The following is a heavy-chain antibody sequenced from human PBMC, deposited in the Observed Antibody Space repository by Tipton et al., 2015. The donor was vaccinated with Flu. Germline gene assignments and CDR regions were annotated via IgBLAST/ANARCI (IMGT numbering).Heavy chain of an antibody. D-gene: IGHD3-9*01. V-gene: IGHV4-34*01. Sequence: LRLSCAVYGGSFSGYYWSWIRQPPGKGLEWIGEINHSGSTNYNPSLKSRVTISVDTSKNQFSLKLSSVTAADTAVYYCARRLGDYDILTGIDWPLYFDYWGQGTLVTVSS. J-gene: IGHJ4*02. CDR1: GGSFSGYY. CDR2: INHSGST. CDR3: ARRLGDYDILTGIDWPLYFDY.